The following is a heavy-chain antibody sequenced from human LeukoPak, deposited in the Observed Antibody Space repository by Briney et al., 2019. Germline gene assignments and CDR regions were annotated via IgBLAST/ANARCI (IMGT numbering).Heavy chain of an antibody. Sequence: SVRVSCKASGYTLTNYNISWVRQAPGQGLEWTGWINTYKGDTLYAQKLQGRATMAADTSTNTAYMELRSLRFDDTAVYYCAREFGHCYGDNCFYFFDTWGQGFRVTVSS. J-gene: IGHJ4*02. CDR1: GYTLTNYN. CDR3: AREFGHCYGDNCFYFFDT. V-gene: IGHV1-18*01. CDR2: INTYKGDT. D-gene: IGHD4-23*01.